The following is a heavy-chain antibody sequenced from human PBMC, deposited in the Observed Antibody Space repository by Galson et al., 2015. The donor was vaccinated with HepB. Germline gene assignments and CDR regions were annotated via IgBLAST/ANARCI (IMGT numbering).Heavy chain of an antibody. Sequence: TLSLTCTVSGGSISSGGYYWSWTRQHPGKGLEWIGYIYDSGSTFYNPSLKSRVTILVDTSKDQFSLELSSVTAADTAVYYCARFRDSSGYYDYRYYYMDVWGKGTTVTVSS. CDR1: GGSISSGGYY. D-gene: IGHD3-22*01. J-gene: IGHJ6*03. CDR3: ARFRDSSGYYDYRYYYMDV. V-gene: IGHV4-31*03. CDR2: IYDSGST.